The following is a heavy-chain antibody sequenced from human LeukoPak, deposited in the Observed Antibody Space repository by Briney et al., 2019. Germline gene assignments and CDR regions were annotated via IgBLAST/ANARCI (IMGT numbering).Heavy chain of an antibody. J-gene: IGHJ4*02. Sequence: PSETLSLTCTVSGGSISSYYWSWIRQPPGKGLEWIGYIYYSGSTNYNPSLKSRVTISVDTSKNQFSLKPSSVTAADTAVYYCACDEVYGSGSYYSLWGQGTLVTVSS. V-gene: IGHV4-59*01. D-gene: IGHD3-10*01. CDR2: IYYSGST. CDR3: ACDEVYGSGSYYSL. CDR1: GGSISSYY.